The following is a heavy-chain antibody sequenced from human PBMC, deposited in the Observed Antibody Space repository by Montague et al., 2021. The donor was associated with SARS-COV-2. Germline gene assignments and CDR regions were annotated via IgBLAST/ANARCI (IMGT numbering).Heavy chain of an antibody. CDR3: ARHGDSGYEPDGFHI. Sequence: SETLSLTCTVSGGSISSRSYYWGWIRQSPGMGLEWIGSIHYSGSTFYNPSLKSRVTIFVDTSKNQFSLRVSGVTAEDTTVYFCARHGDSGYEPDGFHIWGQGTRVTVSS. V-gene: IGHV4-39*01. CDR1: GGSISSRSYY. CDR2: IHYSGST. J-gene: IGHJ3*02. D-gene: IGHD5-12*01.